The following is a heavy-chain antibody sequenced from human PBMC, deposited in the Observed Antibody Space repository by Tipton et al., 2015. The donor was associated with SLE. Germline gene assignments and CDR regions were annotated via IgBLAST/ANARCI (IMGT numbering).Heavy chain of an antibody. CDR2: ISYSGST. CDR1: GGPISTYY. J-gene: IGHJ6*02. V-gene: IGHV4-59*01. CDR3: ASGLYYYYGMDV. Sequence: TLSLTCTVSGGPISTYYWSWIRQPPGRGLVWLGYISYSGSTNYNSSLKSRVTISVDTSKNQFSLKLTSVTAADTAVYYCASGLYYYYGMDVWGQGTTVTVSS.